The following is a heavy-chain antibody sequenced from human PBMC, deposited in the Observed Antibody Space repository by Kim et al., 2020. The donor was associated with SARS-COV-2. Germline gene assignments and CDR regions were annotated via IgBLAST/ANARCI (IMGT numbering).Heavy chain of an antibody. CDR2: ISGEGGNT. D-gene: IGHD6-6*01. V-gene: IGHV3-43*02. Sequence: GGSLRLSCAASGFIFDDYGMHWVRQAPGKGLEWVCLISGEGGNTYCADSVKGRFTISRDNSKSSLYLQMDRLTTDDTAFYYCAKDAEVDVGEARHRDLFDSWGQGILVTVSS. CDR1: GFIFDDYG. CDR3: AKDAEVDVGEARHRDLFDS. J-gene: IGHJ4*02.